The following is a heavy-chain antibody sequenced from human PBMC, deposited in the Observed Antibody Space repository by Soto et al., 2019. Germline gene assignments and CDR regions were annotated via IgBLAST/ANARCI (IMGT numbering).Heavy chain of an antibody. Sequence: QVQLQQWGAGLLKPSETLSLTCAVYGGSFSGYYWSWIRQPPGKGLEWIGEINHSGSTNYNPSLKSRFHISVDTSKTQFSLKLSPVTAADTAVYYCARVRTYYYGSGKGWFDPWGQGTLVTVSS. CDR1: GGSFSGYY. V-gene: IGHV4-34*01. CDR3: ARVRTYYYGSGKGWFDP. D-gene: IGHD3-10*01. J-gene: IGHJ5*02. CDR2: INHSGST.